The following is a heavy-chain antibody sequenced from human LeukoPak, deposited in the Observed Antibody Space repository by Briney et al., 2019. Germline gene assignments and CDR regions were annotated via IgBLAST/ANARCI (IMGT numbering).Heavy chain of an antibody. J-gene: IGHJ5*02. V-gene: IGHV3-30*14. CDR3: ARTTEGWFDP. D-gene: IGHD4-17*01. Sequence: RSLRLSCAASGFTFSSYAMHWVRQAPGKGLEWVAVISYDGSNKYYADSVKGRFTISRDNSKNTLYLQMNSLRAEDTAVYYCARTTEGWFDPWGQGTLVTVSS. CDR1: GFTFSSYA. CDR2: ISYDGSNK.